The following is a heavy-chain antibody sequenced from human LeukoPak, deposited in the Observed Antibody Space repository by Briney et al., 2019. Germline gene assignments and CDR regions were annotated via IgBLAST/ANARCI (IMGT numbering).Heavy chain of an antibody. J-gene: IGHJ4*02. Sequence: GASVKVSCKASGGTFSSYGISWVRQAPGQGLEWMGWISAYNGNTNYAQKLQGRVTMTTDTSTSTAYMELRSLRSDDTAVYYCARDYYLTGYYNSFDYWGQGTLVTVSS. D-gene: IGHD3-9*01. CDR3: ARDYYLTGYYNSFDY. CDR2: ISAYNGNT. CDR1: GGTFSSYG. V-gene: IGHV1-18*01.